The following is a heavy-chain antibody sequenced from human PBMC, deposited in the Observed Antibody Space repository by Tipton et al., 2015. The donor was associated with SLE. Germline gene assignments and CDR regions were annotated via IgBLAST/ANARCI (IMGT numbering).Heavy chain of an antibody. V-gene: IGHV4-39*02. Sequence: TLSLTCSVSDRAISRTRYHWGWTRQPPGKGLEWVGTIYYDGTTYYNPSLRSRVAISVDTSKNQFSLNLRSVTAADTAVYFCARDDGGYGTPFDYWGQGPLVTVSS. CDR2: IYYDGTT. CDR3: ARDDGGYGTPFDY. D-gene: IGHD5-12*01. J-gene: IGHJ4*02. CDR1: DRAISRTRYH.